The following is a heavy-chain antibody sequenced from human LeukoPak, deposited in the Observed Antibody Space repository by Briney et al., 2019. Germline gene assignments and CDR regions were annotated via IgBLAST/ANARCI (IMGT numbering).Heavy chain of an antibody. D-gene: IGHD5-18*01. J-gene: IGHJ4*02. CDR1: GFTFSSYS. Sequence: GGSLRLSCAASGFTFSSYSMNWVRQAPGKGLEWVSSISSSSSYIYYADSVKGRFAISRDNAKNSLYLQMNSLRAEDTAVYYCARGQWIQLWHPDYWGQGTLVTVSS. CDR3: ARGQWIQLWHPDY. CDR2: ISSSSSYI. V-gene: IGHV3-21*01.